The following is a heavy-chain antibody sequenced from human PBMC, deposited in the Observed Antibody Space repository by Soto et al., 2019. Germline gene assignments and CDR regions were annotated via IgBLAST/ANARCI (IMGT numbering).Heavy chain of an antibody. J-gene: IGHJ5*02. CDR3: ARIPVDTSMIYWFGP. CDR2: IFYSENT. V-gene: IGHV4-61*01. D-gene: IGHD5-18*01. CDR1: GDCATSGNYY. Sequence: SETLSLTCTASGDCATSGNYYWRWIRQPPRKGLEWIRYIFYSENTNYSPSLKCRVTISLDTWNNQLSLKPSFVAAADTAVYYCARIPVDTSMIYWFGPVGQGTLVTVSS.